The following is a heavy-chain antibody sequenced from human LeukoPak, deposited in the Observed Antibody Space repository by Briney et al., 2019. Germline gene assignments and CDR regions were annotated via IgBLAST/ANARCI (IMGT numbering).Heavy chain of an antibody. CDR3: ARKSTAAAASHL. CDR1: GASISRYY. CDR2: IFSSGGT. V-gene: IGHV4-59*01. D-gene: IGHD2-2*01. J-gene: IGHJ2*01. Sequence: SETLSLTCTVSGASISRYYWSWFRQPPGKGLECIGYIFSSGGTKYNPSLESRLTISVDTSRDQVSLSLTSMTPADTAVYYCARKSTAAAASHLWGRGTLVTVPS.